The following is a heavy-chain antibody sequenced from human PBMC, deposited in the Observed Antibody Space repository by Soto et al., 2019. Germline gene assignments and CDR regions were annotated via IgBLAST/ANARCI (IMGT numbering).Heavy chain of an antibody. J-gene: IGHJ4*02. CDR2: IYYSGST. CDR3: AGHTYYFDY. Sequence: QLQLQESGPGLVKPSETLSLTCTVPGGSISRTSYYWGWIRQTPGKGLEWLGSIYYSGSTYHNPSLKSRVTISVETSKNQFSLKLSSVTAADTAVYYCAGHTYYFDYWGQGTLVTVSS. CDR1: GGSISRTSYY. V-gene: IGHV4-39*01.